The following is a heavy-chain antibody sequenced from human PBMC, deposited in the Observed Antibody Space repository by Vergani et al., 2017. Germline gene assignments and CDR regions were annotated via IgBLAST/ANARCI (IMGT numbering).Heavy chain of an antibody. CDR1: GFRVTTYY. D-gene: IGHD2-15*01. CDR3: TRSECSGTTCYGHYFDL. CDR2: IKSDGGT. J-gene: IGHJ4*01. V-gene: IGHV3-66*02. Sequence: VQLVESGGGLAQPGGSLRVSCSASGFRVTTYYMSWVRQAPGKGLEWVSVIKSDGGTSYAESVRGRFTISRDTSRNAVYLQMNILRVEDTGVYYCTRSECSGTTCYGHYFDLWGHGILVTVSS.